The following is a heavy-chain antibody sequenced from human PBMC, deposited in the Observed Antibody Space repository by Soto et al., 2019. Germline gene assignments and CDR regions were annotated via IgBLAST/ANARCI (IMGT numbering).Heavy chain of an antibody. D-gene: IGHD2-2*01. J-gene: IGHJ6*02. V-gene: IGHV1-8*01. CDR3: ARGLGYCSSTSCYYYYGIDV. CDR2: MNPNSGNT. Sequence: ASVKVSCKASGYTFTSYDINWVRQATGQGLEWMGWMNPNSGNTGYAQKFQGRVTMTRNTSISTAYMELSSLRSEDTAVYYCARGLGYCSSTSCYYYYGIDVWRQGTTVTVSS. CDR1: GYTFTSYD.